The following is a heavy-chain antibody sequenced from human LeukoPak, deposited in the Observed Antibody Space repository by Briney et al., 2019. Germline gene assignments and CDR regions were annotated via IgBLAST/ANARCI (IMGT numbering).Heavy chain of an antibody. CDR2: IYYGGST. D-gene: IGHD1-26*01. V-gene: IGHV4-30-4*08. Sequence: SQTLSLTCTVSGGSISSGDYYWSWIRQPPGKGLEWIGYIYYGGSTYYNPSLKSRVTISVDTSKNQFSLKLSSVTAADTAVYYCARVIDDSGSSXXWGQXXLVT. J-gene: IGHJ1*01. CDR3: ARVIDDSGSSXX. CDR1: GGSISSGDYY.